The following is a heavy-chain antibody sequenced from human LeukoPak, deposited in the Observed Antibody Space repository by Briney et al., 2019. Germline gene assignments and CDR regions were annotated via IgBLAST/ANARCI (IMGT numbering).Heavy chain of an antibody. CDR2: ISGSGGST. Sequence: GGSLRLSCAASGFTFSSYAMSWVRQAPGEGLEWVSAISGSGGSTYYADSVKGRFTISRDNSKNTLYLQMNSLRAEDTAVYYCAKSSSSGWYRDYYFDYWGQGTLVTVSS. CDR1: GFTFSSYA. D-gene: IGHD6-19*01. J-gene: IGHJ4*02. CDR3: AKSSSSGWYRDYYFDY. V-gene: IGHV3-23*01.